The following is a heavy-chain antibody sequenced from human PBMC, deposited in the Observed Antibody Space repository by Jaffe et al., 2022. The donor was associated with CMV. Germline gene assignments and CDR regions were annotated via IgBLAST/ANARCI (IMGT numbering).Heavy chain of an antibody. CDR2: IWYDGSNK. Sequence: QVQLVESGGGVVQPGRSLRLSCAASGFTFSSYGMHWVRQAPGKGLEWVAVIWYDGSNKYYADSVKGRFTISRDNSKNTLYLQMNSLRAEDTAVYYCARDWRDMTTLFNYYYYYMDVWGKGTTVTVSS. CDR3: ARDWRDMTTLFNYYYYYMDV. J-gene: IGHJ6*03. CDR1: GFTFSSYG. D-gene: IGHD4-17*01. V-gene: IGHV3-33*08.